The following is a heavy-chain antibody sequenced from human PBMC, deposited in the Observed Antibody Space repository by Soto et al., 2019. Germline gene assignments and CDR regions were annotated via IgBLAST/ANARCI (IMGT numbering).Heavy chain of an antibody. D-gene: IGHD3-22*01. CDR1: GFTFSSYG. J-gene: IGHJ4*02. CDR2: IWYDGSNK. CDR3: AREDYESSGDYNVDD. V-gene: IGHV3-33*01. Sequence: GGSLRLSCAASGFTFSSYGMHWVRQAPCKGLEWVAVIWYDGSNKYYADSLKGRFTISRDNSKKTLYLQVNSLRAEDTAVYFCAREDYESSGDYNVDDRGQGALVTVGS.